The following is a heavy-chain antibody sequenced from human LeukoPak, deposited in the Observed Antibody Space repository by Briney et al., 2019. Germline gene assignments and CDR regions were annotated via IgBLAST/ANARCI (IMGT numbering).Heavy chain of an antibody. J-gene: IGHJ6*02. Sequence: SVKVSCKASGGTFSSYGISWVRQAPGQGLEWMGRIIPILGIANYAQKFQGRVTITADKSTSTAYMELSSLRSEDTAVYYCARDRYYGSGEALYYYYYGMDVWGQGTTVTVSS. CDR1: GGTFSSYG. V-gene: IGHV1-69*04. CDR2: IIPILGIA. CDR3: ARDRYYGSGEALYYYYYGMDV. D-gene: IGHD3-10*01.